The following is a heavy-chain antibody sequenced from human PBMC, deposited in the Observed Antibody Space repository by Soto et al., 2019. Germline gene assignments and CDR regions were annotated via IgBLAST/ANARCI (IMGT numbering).Heavy chain of an antibody. CDR2: ISSSSSYI. D-gene: IGHD3-10*01. Sequence: EVQLVESGGGLVKPGGSLRLSCAASGFTFSSYSMNWVRQAPGKGLEWVSSISSSSSYIYYAESVKGRFTITRDNAENTLYRQMTRLRAEDTAVYYCAREGVQHGSGPYYYYGMDVWGQGTTVTVSS. CDR3: AREGVQHGSGPYYYYGMDV. V-gene: IGHV3-21*01. J-gene: IGHJ6*02. CDR1: GFTFSSYS.